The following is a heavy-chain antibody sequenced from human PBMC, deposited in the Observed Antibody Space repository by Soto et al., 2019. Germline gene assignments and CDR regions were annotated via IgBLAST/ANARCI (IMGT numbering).Heavy chain of an antibody. V-gene: IGHV4-31*03. CDR2: IYFSGST. J-gene: IGHJ4*02. D-gene: IGHD5-18*01. Sequence: QVQLQESGPGLVKPSQTLSLTCTVSGGSISSGGYYWSWIRQHPGKGLEWIGYIYFSGSTYYNPSLKSRVTISVDTSKNQFSLKLSSVTAAATAVYYCARSPHIQLWSYPSDYWGQGTLVTVSS. CDR1: GGSISSGGYY. CDR3: ARSPHIQLWSYPSDY.